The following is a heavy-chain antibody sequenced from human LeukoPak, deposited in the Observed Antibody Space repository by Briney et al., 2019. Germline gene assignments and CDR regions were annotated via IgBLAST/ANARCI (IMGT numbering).Heavy chain of an antibody. CDR3: AKDLPYYYDSRWDY. V-gene: IGHV3-23*01. CDR2: ISGSGGNT. Sequence: GGSLRLSCAASGFTFSSYAMSWVRQAPGKGLEWVSGISGSGGNTYYADSVKGRFTISRDNSKNTLYLQMNSLRAEDTAVYYCAKDLPYYYDSRWDYWGQGTLVTVSS. CDR1: GFTFSSYA. J-gene: IGHJ4*02. D-gene: IGHD3-22*01.